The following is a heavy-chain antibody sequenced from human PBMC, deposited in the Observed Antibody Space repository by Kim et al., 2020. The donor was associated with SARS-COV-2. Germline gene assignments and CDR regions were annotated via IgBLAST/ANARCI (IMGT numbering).Heavy chain of an antibody. D-gene: IGHD2-15*01. Sequence: SETLSLTCTVSGGSISSYYWSWIRQPPGKGLEWIGYIYYSGSTTYNPSLKNRVTISVGTSKNQFSLKLSSVPAADTAVYYCAGGRSGFDIWGQGPMVTVS. CDR3: AGGRSGFDI. CDR1: GGSISSYY. V-gene: IGHV4-59*01. CDR2: IYYSGST. J-gene: IGHJ3*02.